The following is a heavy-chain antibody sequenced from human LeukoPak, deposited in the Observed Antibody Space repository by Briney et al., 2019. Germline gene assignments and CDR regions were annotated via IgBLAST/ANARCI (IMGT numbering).Heavy chain of an antibody. V-gene: IGHV3-48*01. J-gene: IGHJ4*02. CDR2: ISSSSSTI. CDR1: GFTFRSYA. Sequence: GGSLRLSCAASGFTFRSYAMSWVRQAPGKGLEWVSYISSSSSTIYYADSVKGRFTISRDNAKNSLYLQMNSLRAEDTAVYYCARVGPAEGYYFDYWGQGTLVTVSS. CDR3: ARVGPAEGYYFDY.